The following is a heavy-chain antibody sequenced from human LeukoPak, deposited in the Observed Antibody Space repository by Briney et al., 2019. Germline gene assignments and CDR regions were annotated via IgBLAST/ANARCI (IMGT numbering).Heavy chain of an antibody. CDR3: ARDWGAYYHFFDY. V-gene: IGHV3-7*01. CDR2: IKQDGSER. CDR1: GFSMSVYW. Sequence: GGSLRLSCEASGFSMSVYWLSWVRQAPGKGLEWVGNIKQDGSERNYVDSVKGRFTISRDNAKKSLYLQMNSLRAEDTAVYYCARDWGAYYHFFDYWGQGTLVTVSS. J-gene: IGHJ4*02. D-gene: IGHD3-22*01.